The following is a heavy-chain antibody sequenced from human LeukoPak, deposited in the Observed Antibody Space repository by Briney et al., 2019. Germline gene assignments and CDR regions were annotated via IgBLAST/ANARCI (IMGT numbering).Heavy chain of an antibody. V-gene: IGHV3-48*03. J-gene: IGHJ4*02. CDR3: ARDFWSGYYTED. CDR1: GFGFGQYE. D-gene: IGHD3-3*01. CDR2: ISVRAGTI. Sequence: PGGSLRLSCAASGFGFGQYEMNWVRQAPGKGLEWIAYISVRAGTIYYGDSAEGRFTISRDDAKNSLYLQMDSLSAEDTAVYYCARDFWSGYYTEDWGQGALVIVSS.